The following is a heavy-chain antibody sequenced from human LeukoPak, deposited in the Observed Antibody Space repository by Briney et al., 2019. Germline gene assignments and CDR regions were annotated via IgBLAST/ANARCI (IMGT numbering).Heavy chain of an antibody. J-gene: IGHJ4*02. Sequence: GGSLRLSCAASGFTFSDYYMSWIRQAPGKGLEWVSYISSSGSTIYYADSVKGRFTISRDNAKNSLYLQMNGLRAEDTAVYYCARENSYYYDSSGYYVMKYYFDYWGQGTLVTVSS. D-gene: IGHD3-22*01. CDR1: GFTFSDYY. CDR2: ISSSGSTI. V-gene: IGHV3-11*01. CDR3: ARENSYYYDSSGYYVMKYYFDY.